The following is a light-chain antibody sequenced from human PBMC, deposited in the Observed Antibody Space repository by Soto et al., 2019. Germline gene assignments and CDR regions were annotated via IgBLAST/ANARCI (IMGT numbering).Light chain of an antibody. V-gene: IGLV2-23*02. CDR2: EVS. J-gene: IGLJ3*02. CDR1: SSDVGSYNL. Sequence: QSALTQPASVSGSPGQSITISCTGTSSDVGSYNLVSWYQQYPGKAPKLMIYEVSKRPSGVSNRFSGSKSGNTASLTISGLQAEDEADYYCCSYAGSSTFEVFGGGTKLTVL. CDR3: CSYAGSSTFEV.